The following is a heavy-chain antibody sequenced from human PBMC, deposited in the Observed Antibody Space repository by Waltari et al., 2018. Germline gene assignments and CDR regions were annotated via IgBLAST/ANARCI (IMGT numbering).Heavy chain of an antibody. CDR1: GFPFRSYW. D-gene: IGHD3-16*01. Sequence: DVQMVESGGTLVQPGGSLRLSCVVSGFPFRSYWLSWVRQAPGKGLEWVANIKTDGSEKHYVDSVKGRFIVSRDNAKNSLYLQMNSLTVEDTAVYFCASVSLGWGKGTTVTVSS. J-gene: IGHJ6*04. CDR2: IKTDGSEK. CDR3: ASVSLG. V-gene: IGHV3-7*02.